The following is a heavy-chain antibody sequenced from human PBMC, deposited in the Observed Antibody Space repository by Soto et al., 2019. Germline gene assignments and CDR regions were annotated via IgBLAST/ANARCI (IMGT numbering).Heavy chain of an antibody. CDR3: ARSTGVVIPTAFDY. J-gene: IGHJ4*02. CDR1: GFTFSSYA. CDR2: ISYDGSNK. V-gene: IGHV3-30-3*01. D-gene: IGHD3-3*01. Sequence: PGGSLRLSCAASGFTFSSYAMHWVRQAPGKGLEWVAVISYDGSNKYYADSVKGRFTISRDNSKNTLYLQMNSLRAEDTAVYNCARSTGVVIPTAFDYWGQGTLVTVSS.